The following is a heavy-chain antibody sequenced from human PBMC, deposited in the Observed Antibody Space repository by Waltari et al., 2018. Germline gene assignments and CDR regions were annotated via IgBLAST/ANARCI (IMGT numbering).Heavy chain of an antibody. Sequence: QVQLQESGPGLVKPSETLSLTCVVYGYSISSGYYWGWLRRPPGSGLEWIGSVYHSGSTYYNPSLKSRVTISVDTSKNHFSLKLSSVTAADTAVYYCARGEMVVTNFDYWGQGTLVTVSS. CDR1: GYSISSGYY. D-gene: IGHD2-21*02. CDR3: ARGEMVVTNFDY. CDR2: VYHSGST. V-gene: IGHV4-38-2*01. J-gene: IGHJ4*02.